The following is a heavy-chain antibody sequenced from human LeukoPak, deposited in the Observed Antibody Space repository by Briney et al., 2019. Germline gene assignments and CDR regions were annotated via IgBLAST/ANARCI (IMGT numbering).Heavy chain of an antibody. CDR1: GFTFSSYA. CDR2: ISGSGGST. D-gene: IGHD3-3*01. Sequence: PGGSLRLSCAASGFTFSSYAMSWVRQAPGKGLEWVSAISGSGGSTYYADSVKGRFTISRDNSKNTLYLQMNSLRAEDTAVYYCAKAGYYDFWSGHVVGFDYWGQGTLVTVSS. CDR3: AKAGYYDFWSGHVVGFDY. J-gene: IGHJ4*02. V-gene: IGHV3-23*01.